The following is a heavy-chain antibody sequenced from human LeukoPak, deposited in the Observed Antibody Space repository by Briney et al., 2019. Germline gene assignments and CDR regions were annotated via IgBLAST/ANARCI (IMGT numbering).Heavy chain of an antibody. J-gene: IGHJ4*02. V-gene: IGHV3-33*01. CDR2: IWYDGSNK. CDR1: GFTFSSYG. D-gene: IGHD5-12*01. Sequence: GGSLRLSCAASGFTFSSYGMHWVRQAPGKGLEWVAVIWYDGSNKYYADSVKGRFTISRDNSKNTLYLQMNSLRAEDTAVYYCAGVRGYSGYGALVYWGQGTLVTVSS. CDR3: AGVRGYSGYGALVY.